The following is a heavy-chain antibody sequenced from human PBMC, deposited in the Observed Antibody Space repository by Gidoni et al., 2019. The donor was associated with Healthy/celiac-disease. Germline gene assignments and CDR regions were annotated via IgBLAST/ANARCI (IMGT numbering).Heavy chain of an antibody. D-gene: IGHD2-21*02. Sequence: EVQLLESGGGLVQPGGSLRLSCAASGFTFSSYAMSWVRQAPGKGLEWVSAISGSGGSTYYADSVKGRFTISRDNSKNTLYLQMNSLRAEDTAVYYCAKSNRLPIVVVTPFDYWGQGTLVTVSS. CDR2: ISGSGGST. CDR3: AKSNRLPIVVVTPFDY. CDR1: GFTFSSYA. J-gene: IGHJ4*02. V-gene: IGHV3-23*01.